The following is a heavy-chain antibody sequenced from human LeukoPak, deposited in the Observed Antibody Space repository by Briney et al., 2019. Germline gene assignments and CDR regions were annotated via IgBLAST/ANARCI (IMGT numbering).Heavy chain of an antibody. CDR1: GFTFSSYA. CDR3: AGGGKYYYGSGPPYYMDV. V-gene: IGHV3-30-3*01. CDR2: ISYDGSNK. D-gene: IGHD3-10*01. J-gene: IGHJ6*03. Sequence: GGSLRLSCAASGFTFSSYAMHWVRQAPGKGLEWVAVISYDGSNKYYADSVKGRFTISRDNSKNTLYLQMNSLRAEDTAVFYCAGGGKYYYGSGPPYYMDVWGKGTTVTVSS.